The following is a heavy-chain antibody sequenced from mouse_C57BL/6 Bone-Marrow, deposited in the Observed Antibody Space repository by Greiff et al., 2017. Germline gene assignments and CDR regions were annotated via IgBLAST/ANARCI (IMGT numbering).Heavy chain of an antibody. Sequence: DVHLVESGGDLVKPGGSLKLSCAASGFTFSSYGMSWVRQTPDKRLEWVATISSGGSYTYYPDSVKGRFTISRDNAKNTLYLQMSSLKSEDTAMYYCARHAEDYWGQGTSVTVSS. CDR3: ARHAEDY. CDR1: GFTFSSYG. J-gene: IGHJ4*01. V-gene: IGHV5-6*01. CDR2: ISSGGSYT.